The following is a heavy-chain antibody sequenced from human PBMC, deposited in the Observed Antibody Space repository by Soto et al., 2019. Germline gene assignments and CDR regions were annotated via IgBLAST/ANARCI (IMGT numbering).Heavy chain of an antibody. CDR3: ARGNSGYDFLPPRYYHGMDV. V-gene: IGHV3-21*01. CDR2: ISSSSSYI. J-gene: IGHJ6*02. CDR1: GFTFSSYS. D-gene: IGHD5-12*01. Sequence: PGGSLRLSCAASGFTFSSYSMNWVRQAPGKGLEWVSSISSSSSYIYYADSVKGRFTISRDNAKNSLYLQMNSLRAEDTAVYYCARGNSGYDFLPPRYYHGMDVWGQGTTVTVSS.